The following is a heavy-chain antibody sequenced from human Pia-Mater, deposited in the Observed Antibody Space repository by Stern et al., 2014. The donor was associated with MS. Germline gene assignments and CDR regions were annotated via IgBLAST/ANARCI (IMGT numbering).Heavy chain of an antibody. D-gene: IGHD7-27*01. CDR3: TRSNRGAFDI. V-gene: IGHV3-7*01. J-gene: IGHJ3*02. CDR1: GFTFRSYW. Sequence: EVQLVQSGGGLVQPGGSLRLSCAASGFTFRSYWMTWVRQAPGKGLGWVANIKPDGSEKYYVGSVKGRFTISRDNAKNSLYLQMNSLRAEDTAVYYCTRSNRGAFDIWGQGTMVTVSS. CDR2: IKPDGSEK.